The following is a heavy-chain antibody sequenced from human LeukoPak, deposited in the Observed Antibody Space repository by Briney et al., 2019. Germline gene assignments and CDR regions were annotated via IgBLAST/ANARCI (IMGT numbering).Heavy chain of an antibody. V-gene: IGHV4-61*02. D-gene: IGHD5-18*01. J-gene: IGHJ4*02. CDR3: ARERTDTSMDY. CDR2: IYTSGST. Sequence: SQTLSLTCTVSGGSISSGSYYWTWIRQPAGTGLEWIGRIYTSGSTNHNPSLKSRVTISLDTSENQFSLKLISVTAADTAVYFCARERTDTSMDYWGQGTLVTVSS. CDR1: GGSISSGSYY.